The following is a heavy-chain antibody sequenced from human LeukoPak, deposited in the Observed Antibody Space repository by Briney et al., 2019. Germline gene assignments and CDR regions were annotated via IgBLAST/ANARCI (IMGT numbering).Heavy chain of an antibody. CDR2: IIPIFGTA. J-gene: IGHJ4*02. V-gene: IGHV1-69*05. CDR1: GYTFTSYA. Sequence: SVKVSCKASGYTFTSYAISWVRQAPGQGLEWMGGIIPIFGTANYAQKFQGRVTITTDESTSTAYMELSSLRSEDTAVYYCARDLLRGGYGDYLNLDYWGQGTLVTVSS. CDR3: ARDLLRGGYGDYLNLDY. D-gene: IGHD4-17*01.